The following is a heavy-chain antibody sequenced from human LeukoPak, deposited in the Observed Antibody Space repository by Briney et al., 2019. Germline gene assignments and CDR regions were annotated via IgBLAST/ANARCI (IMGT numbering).Heavy chain of an antibody. V-gene: IGHV3-21*01. D-gene: IGHD6-19*01. CDR3: ARDIKAVAGTPDAFDI. CDR2: ISSSSSYI. Sequence: PGGSLRLSCAASGFTFSSYSMNWVRQAPGKGLEWVSSISSSSSYIYYADSVKGRFTISRDNAKNSLYLQMNSLRAEDTAVYYCARDIKAVAGTPDAFDIWGQGTMVTVSS. CDR1: GFTFSSYS. J-gene: IGHJ3*02.